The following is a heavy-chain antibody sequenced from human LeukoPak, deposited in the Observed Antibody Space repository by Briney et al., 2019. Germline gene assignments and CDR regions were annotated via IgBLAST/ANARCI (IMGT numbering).Heavy chain of an antibody. CDR1: GGSFSGYY. Sequence: SETLSLTCAVYGGSFSGYYWSWIRQPPGKGLEWIGEINHSGSTNYNPSLKSRVTISVDTSKNQFSLKLSSVTAADTAVYYCARGPIRGRFDYWGQGTLVNVSS. D-gene: IGHD3-10*01. V-gene: IGHV4-34*01. J-gene: IGHJ4*02. CDR3: ARGPIRGRFDY. CDR2: INHSGST.